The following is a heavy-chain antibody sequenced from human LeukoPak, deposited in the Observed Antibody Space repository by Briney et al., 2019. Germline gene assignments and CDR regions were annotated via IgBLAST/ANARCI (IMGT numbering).Heavy chain of an antibody. CDR3: ARMTTVVTRGFDY. J-gene: IGHJ4*02. Sequence: ASVKVSCKASGGTFSSYAISWVRQAPGQGLEWMGRIIPILGIANYAQKFQGRVTITADKSTSTAYMELSSLRSEDTAAYYCARMTTVVTRGFDYWGQGTLVTVSS. CDR2: IIPILGIA. CDR1: GGTFSSYA. D-gene: IGHD4-23*01. V-gene: IGHV1-69*04.